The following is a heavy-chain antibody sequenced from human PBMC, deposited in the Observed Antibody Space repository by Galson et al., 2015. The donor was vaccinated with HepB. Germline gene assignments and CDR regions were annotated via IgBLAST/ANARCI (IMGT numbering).Heavy chain of an antibody. Sequence: SLRLSCAASGFTFSNYAMSWVRQAPGKGLEWVSGITDGGDTTSYADSVKGRFTIYRDNSKNTVHVQMNSLRAEDTAIYYCLRGRASRTYLGDYWGRGTLVTVSP. J-gene: IGHJ4*02. V-gene: IGHV3-23*01. CDR2: ITDGGDTT. CDR3: LRGRASRTYLGDY. CDR1: GFTFSNYA. D-gene: IGHD3-10*01.